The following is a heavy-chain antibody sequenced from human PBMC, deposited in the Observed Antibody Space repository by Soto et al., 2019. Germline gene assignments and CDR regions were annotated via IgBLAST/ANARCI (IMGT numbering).Heavy chain of an antibody. Sequence: EVQLVESGGGLVQPGESLRLSCAASGLTFRSYWMHWVHQAPGKGLVWVSRINTDGSVAMYVDSVKGRFTISRDNAKNTLYLHMNSLRAEDTAVYYCVRDMQLSCLDSWGQGTLVTVSS. CDR1: GLTFRSYW. CDR3: VRDMQLSCLDS. J-gene: IGHJ4*02. V-gene: IGHV3-74*03. D-gene: IGHD2-2*01. CDR2: INTDGSVA.